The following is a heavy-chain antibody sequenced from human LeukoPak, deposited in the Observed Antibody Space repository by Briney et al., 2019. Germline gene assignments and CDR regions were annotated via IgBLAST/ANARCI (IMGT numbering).Heavy chain of an antibody. Sequence: ASVKVSRKASGYTFTSYGISWVRQAPGQGLEWMGWISAYNGNTNYAQKLQGRVTMTTDTSTSTAYMELRSLRSDDTAVYYCARLPGEWELLAFDYWGQGTLVTVSS. CDR3: ARLPGEWELLAFDY. CDR1: GYTFTSYG. D-gene: IGHD1-26*01. V-gene: IGHV1-18*01. CDR2: ISAYNGNT. J-gene: IGHJ4*02.